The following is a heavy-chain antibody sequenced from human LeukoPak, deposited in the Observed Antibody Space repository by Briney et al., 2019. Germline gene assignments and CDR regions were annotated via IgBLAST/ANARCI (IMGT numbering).Heavy chain of an antibody. Sequence: PGGSLRLSCVVSGFAVTGYSMHWVRQAPGKGLEWVAVMSYDGSNKYHADSVKGRFTISRDNSKNTLYLQMNSLRAEDTAVYYCARDWVITTSFSSDPPGYWGQGTLVTVSS. D-gene: IGHD3-22*01. V-gene: IGHV3-30-3*01. CDR1: GFAVTGYS. CDR2: MSYDGSNK. J-gene: IGHJ4*02. CDR3: ARDWVITTSFSSDPPGY.